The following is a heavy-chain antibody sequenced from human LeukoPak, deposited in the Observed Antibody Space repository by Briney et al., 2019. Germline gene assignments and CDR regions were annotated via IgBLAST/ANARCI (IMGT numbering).Heavy chain of an antibody. J-gene: IGHJ4*02. CDR1: GGSFSGYY. CDR3: AREGGIAVRYFDF. D-gene: IGHD6-19*01. V-gene: IGHV4-34*09. Sequence: PSETPSLTCAVYGGSFSGYYWSWIRQPPGKGLEWIGEINHSGSTNYNPSLKSRVTISVDTSKNQFSLKLSSVAAADTAVYHCAREGGIAVRYFDFWGQGTLVTVSS. CDR2: INHSGST.